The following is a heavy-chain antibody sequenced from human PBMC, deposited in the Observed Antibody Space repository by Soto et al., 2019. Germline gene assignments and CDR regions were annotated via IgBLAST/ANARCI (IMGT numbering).Heavy chain of an antibody. CDR2: INQDGGGT. J-gene: IGHJ4*02. D-gene: IGHD6-19*01. CDR1: GFTFSSSF. Sequence: SGGSLRLSCVASGFTFSSSFMGWVRQAPGKGLEWVANINQDGGGTYYVDSVQGRFTISRDNAKDSLFLQMDSLRVEDTAVYYCARYFRGSGRYFFDYWGQGTPVTSPQ. V-gene: IGHV3-7*03. CDR3: ARYFRGSGRYFFDY.